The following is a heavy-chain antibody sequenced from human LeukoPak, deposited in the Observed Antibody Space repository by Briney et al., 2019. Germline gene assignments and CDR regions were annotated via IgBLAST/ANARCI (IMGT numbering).Heavy chain of an antibody. Sequence: GGSLRLSCAASGFTFSSYSMNWVRQAPGKGLEWVSYISSSSSTIYYADSVKGRFTISRDNAKSSLYLQMNSLRAEDTAVYYCARVRGTYYMDVWGKGTTVTVSS. V-gene: IGHV3-48*01. CDR3: ARVRGTYYMDV. J-gene: IGHJ6*03. CDR1: GFTFSSYS. D-gene: IGHD3-10*01. CDR2: ISSSSSTI.